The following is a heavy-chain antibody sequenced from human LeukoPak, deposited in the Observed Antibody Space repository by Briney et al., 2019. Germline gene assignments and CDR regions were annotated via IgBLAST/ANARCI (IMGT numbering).Heavy chain of an antibody. V-gene: IGHV1-18*01. D-gene: IGHD2-2*01. CDR2: ISAYNGNT. CDR3: AYCSSTSCHYAFDI. CDR1: GYTFTIYG. Sequence: ASVKVSSKASGYTFTIYGISGVRQAPGQGLEWMGWISAYNGNTNYAQKLQGRVTMTTDTSTSTAYMELRSLRSDDTAVYYCAYCSSTSCHYAFDIWGQGTMVTVSS. J-gene: IGHJ3*02.